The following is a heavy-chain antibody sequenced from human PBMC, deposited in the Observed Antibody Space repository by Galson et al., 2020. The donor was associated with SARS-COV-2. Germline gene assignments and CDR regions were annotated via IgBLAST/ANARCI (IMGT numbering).Heavy chain of an antibody. Sequence: SETLSLTCAVYGASLRSYDWSWVRQPPGKGLEWIGEITSNGNTNYNLSLKSRLTISVDTSKNQFSLKLDSVTAADTAVYYCARVRPHSGWRQPRSYHYAMDVWGQGNTVAVSS. V-gene: IGHV4-34*01. CDR3: ARVRPHSGWRQPRSYHYAMDV. D-gene: IGHD1-26*01. CDR1: GASLRSYD. CDR2: ITSNGNT. J-gene: IGHJ6*02.